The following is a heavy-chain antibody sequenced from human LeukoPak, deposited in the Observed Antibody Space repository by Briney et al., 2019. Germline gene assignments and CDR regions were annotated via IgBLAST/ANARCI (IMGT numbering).Heavy chain of an antibody. Sequence: GESLKISCKGSGYSFTSYWIGWVRQMPGKGLEWMGIIYPGDSDTRYSPSFQGQVTISADKSISTAYLQWSSLKASDTAMYYCARRAYSGYDTHEFDYWGQGTLVTVSS. CDR1: GYSFTSYW. CDR3: ARRAYSGYDTHEFDY. V-gene: IGHV5-51*01. CDR2: IYPGDSDT. J-gene: IGHJ4*02. D-gene: IGHD5-12*01.